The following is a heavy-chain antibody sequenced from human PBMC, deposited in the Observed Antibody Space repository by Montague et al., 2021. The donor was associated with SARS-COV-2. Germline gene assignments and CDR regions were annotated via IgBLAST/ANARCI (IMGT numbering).Heavy chain of an antibody. V-gene: IGHV3-48*03. J-gene: IGHJ4*02. CDR1: GFTFSSYE. Sequence: SLRLSCAASGFTFSSYEMNWVRQAPGKGLEWVSDISSGGGTMYYAGSVKGRFTISRDNAKNSLYLQMNSLRAEDTAVYYRARGNYDSSGNYPAYYFDNWGQGTLVTVSS. CDR3: ARGNYDSSGNYPAYYFDN. D-gene: IGHD3-22*01. CDR2: ISSGGGTM.